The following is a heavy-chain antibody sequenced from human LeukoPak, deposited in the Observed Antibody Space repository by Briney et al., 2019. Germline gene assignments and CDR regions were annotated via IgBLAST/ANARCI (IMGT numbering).Heavy chain of an antibody. CDR2: ISAYNGNT. Sequence: GASVKVSCKASGYTFTSYGISWVRQAPGQGLEWMGWISAYNGNTNYAQKLQGRVTMTRDMSTSTVYMELSSLRSEDTAVYYCARDRGGSYVILDYWGQGTLVTVSS. CDR1: GYTFTSYG. J-gene: IGHJ4*02. CDR3: ARDRGGSYVILDY. D-gene: IGHD1-26*01. V-gene: IGHV1-18*01.